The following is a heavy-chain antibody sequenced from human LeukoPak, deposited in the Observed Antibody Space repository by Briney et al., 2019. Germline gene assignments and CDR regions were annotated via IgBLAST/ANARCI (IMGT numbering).Heavy chain of an antibody. D-gene: IGHD6-19*01. CDR3: ARGGSGWYFDN. Sequence: GGSLRLSCAASGFTFNTYPIHWVRQAPGKGPEWVTVISSDSKNEYYADSVKGRFTISRDNSKNTLYLQMNSLRPEDTAVYYCARGGSGWYFDNWSQGTLVTVSS. CDR1: GFTFNTYP. CDR2: ISSDSKNE. V-gene: IGHV3-30*04. J-gene: IGHJ4*02.